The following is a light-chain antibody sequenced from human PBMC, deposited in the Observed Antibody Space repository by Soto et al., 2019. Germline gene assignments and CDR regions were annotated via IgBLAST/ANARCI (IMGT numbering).Light chain of an antibody. J-gene: IGLJ2*01. Sequence: QSVLTQPPSVSGAPRQRVTISCTGSSSNIGTGYDVHWYQQLPGTAPKLLIYGNSNRPSGVPDRFSGSKSGTSASLAITGLQAEDEADYYCQSYDSNLSVVFGGGTKLTVL. CDR2: GNS. CDR3: QSYDSNLSVV. V-gene: IGLV1-40*01. CDR1: SSNIGTGYD.